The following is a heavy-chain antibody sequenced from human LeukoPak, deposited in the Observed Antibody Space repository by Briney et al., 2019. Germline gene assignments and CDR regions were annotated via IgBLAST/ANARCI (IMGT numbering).Heavy chain of an antibody. CDR3: ARGLANCSSTSCHMGWFDP. J-gene: IGHJ5*02. CDR1: GGSFSGYY. Sequence: SETLSLTCAVYGGSFSGYYWSWIRQPPGKGLEWIGEINHSGSTNYNPSLKSRVTISVDTSKNQFSLKLSSVTAADTAVYYCARGLANCSSTSCHMGWFDPWGQGTLVTVSS. CDR2: INHSGST. D-gene: IGHD2-2*01. V-gene: IGHV4-34*01.